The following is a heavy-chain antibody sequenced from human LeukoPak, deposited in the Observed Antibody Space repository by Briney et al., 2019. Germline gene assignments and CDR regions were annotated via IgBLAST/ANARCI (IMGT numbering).Heavy chain of an antibody. CDR2: INHSGST. CDR1: GGSFSGYY. D-gene: IGHD5-24*01. J-gene: IGHJ5*02. V-gene: IGHV4-34*01. Sequence: PSETLSLTCAVYGGSFSGYYWSWIRQPPGKGLEWIGEINHSGSTNYNPSLKSRVTLSVDTSKNQFSLKLSSVTAADTAVYYCARGGGRDGYIEEGVNWFDPWGQGTLVTVSS. CDR3: ARGGGRDGYIEEGVNWFDP.